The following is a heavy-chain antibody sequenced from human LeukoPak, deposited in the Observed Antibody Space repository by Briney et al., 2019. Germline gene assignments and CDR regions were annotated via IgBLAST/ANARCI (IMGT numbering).Heavy chain of an antibody. D-gene: IGHD6-13*01. Sequence: SGGSLRLSCAASGFTFDDYAMHWVRQAPGKGLEWVSGISWNSGSIGYADSVKGRFTISRDNAKNSLYLQMNNLRAEDMALYYCAKGQQQLANDAFDIWGQGTMVTVSS. CDR2: ISWNSGSI. CDR1: GFTFDDYA. J-gene: IGHJ3*02. CDR3: AKGQQQLANDAFDI. V-gene: IGHV3-9*03.